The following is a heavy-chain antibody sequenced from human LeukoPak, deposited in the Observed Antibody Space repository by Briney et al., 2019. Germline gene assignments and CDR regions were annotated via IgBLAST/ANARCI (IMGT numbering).Heavy chain of an antibody. Sequence: PSETLSLTCGVSGGSVINTNWWTWVRPPPGKGLEWIGEVHLDGRTNYNPSLESRLTMSGDVSENQVSLKLTSVTAADTAVYYCAREGGFYRPLDYSGQGTLVTVSS. V-gene: IGHV4-4*02. CDR2: VHLDGRT. CDR1: GGSVINTNW. J-gene: IGHJ4*02. D-gene: IGHD3-3*01. CDR3: AREGGFYRPLDY.